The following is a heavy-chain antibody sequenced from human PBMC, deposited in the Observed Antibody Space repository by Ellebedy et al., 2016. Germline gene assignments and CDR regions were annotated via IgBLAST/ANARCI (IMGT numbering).Heavy chain of an antibody. CDR3: ARGTDWFDP. CDR2: IYQTEST. V-gene: IGHV4-38-2*02. J-gene: IGHJ5*02. CDR1: GFSISGGYY. Sequence: SETLSLXXSVSGFSISGGYYWAWIRQSPGRGLEWITTIYQTESTYYNPSLKSRLTVSVDMSKNRFSLHLRSVTAADSAVYYCARGTDWFDPWGTGILVTVSS.